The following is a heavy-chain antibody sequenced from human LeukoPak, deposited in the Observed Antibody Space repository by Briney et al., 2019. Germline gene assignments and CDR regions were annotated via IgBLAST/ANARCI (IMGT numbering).Heavy chain of an antibody. CDR2: ISSSGST. CDR1: GDSISSGDYY. CDR3: ARTTEGGYTYGYFYYYYMDV. D-gene: IGHD5-18*01. Sequence: SETLSLTCTVSGDSISSGDYYWSWIRQPAGKGLEWIGRISSSGSTNYNPSLKSRVTISVDTSKNQFSLKLTSVTAADTAVYYCARTTEGGYTYGYFYYYYMDVWGKGTTVTISS. J-gene: IGHJ6*03. V-gene: IGHV4-61*02.